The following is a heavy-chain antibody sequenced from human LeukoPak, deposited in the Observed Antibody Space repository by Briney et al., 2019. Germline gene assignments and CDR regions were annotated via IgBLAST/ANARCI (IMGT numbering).Heavy chain of an antibody. Sequence: GSLGLSCAASGFPFSKAWMRWIRQSPGTGLEWIGEIDHRGNTNYNPSLTSRVTISVDTSKNQFSLRLNSVTAADTAVYYCARLSDFDYIRGSYGPYDYWGQGTLVTVSS. D-gene: IGHD3-16*01. V-gene: IGHV4-34*01. CDR1: GFPFSKAW. CDR3: ARLSDFDYIRGSYGPYDY. CDR2: IDHRGNT. J-gene: IGHJ4*02.